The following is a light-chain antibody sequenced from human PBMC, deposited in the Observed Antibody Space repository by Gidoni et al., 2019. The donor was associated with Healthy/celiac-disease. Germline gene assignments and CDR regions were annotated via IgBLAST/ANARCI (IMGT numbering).Light chain of an antibody. J-gene: IGKJ1*01. CDR1: QSISSH. V-gene: IGKV1-39*01. CDR3: QQSYSTPPT. CDR2: AAS. Sequence: LQMTQSPSSLSASVGDRVTITCRASQSISSHLNWYQQKPGKAPKLLIYAASSLQSGVPSRFSGSGSGTDLTITISSLQPEDCATYYCQQSYSTPPTCGQGTKVEIK.